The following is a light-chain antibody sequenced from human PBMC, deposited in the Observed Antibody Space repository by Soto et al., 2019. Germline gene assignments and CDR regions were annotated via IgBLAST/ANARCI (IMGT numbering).Light chain of an antibody. CDR1: SSDVGGYNY. CDR2: EVT. J-gene: IGLJ2*01. V-gene: IGLV2-8*01. CDR3: RSYAGSNNVV. Sequence: QSALSQPPSASGSPGQSVTISCTGTSSDVGGYNYVSWYQHHPGKAPKLMIYEVTKRPSGVPDRFSGSKSGNTASLTVSGLQAEDGSDYYCRSYAGSNNVVFGGGTKLTVL.